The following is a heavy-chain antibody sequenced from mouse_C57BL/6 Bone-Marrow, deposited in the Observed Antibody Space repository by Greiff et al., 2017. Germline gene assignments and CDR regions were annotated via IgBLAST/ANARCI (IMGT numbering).Heavy chain of an antibody. Sequence: QVQLKQPGAELVMPGASVKLSCKASGYTFTSYWMHWVKQRPGQGLEWIGEIDPSDSYTNYNQKFKGKSTLTVDKSSSTAYMQLSSLTSEDSAVYYCAREDYWYVDVGGTGTTVTVSS. J-gene: IGHJ1*03. V-gene: IGHV1-69*01. CDR3: AREDYWYVDV. CDR1: GYTFTSYW. CDR2: IDPSDSYT.